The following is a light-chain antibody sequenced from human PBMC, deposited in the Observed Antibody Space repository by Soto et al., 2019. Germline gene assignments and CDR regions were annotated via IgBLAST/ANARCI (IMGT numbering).Light chain of an antibody. V-gene: IGLV2-14*01. CDR1: ISDVGGYNY. Sequence: QSPLTQPASVSGSPGQSITISCTGTISDVGGYNYVSWYQQYPGKAPKLMIYEVSNRPSGVSNRFSGSKSGNTASLTISGLQAEDEADYYCKSYTSSSTLVFGTGTKVTVL. CDR2: EVS. CDR3: KSYTSSSTLV. J-gene: IGLJ1*01.